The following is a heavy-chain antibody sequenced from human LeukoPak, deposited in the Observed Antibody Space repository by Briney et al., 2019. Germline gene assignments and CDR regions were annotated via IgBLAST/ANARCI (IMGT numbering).Heavy chain of an antibody. CDR1: GFSFRSYF. J-gene: IGHJ4*02. CDR2: ITTTGGNM. V-gene: IGHV3-21*01. CDR3: ATSFGATRGY. Sequence: KTGGSLRLSCAASGFSFRSYFMHWVRQAPEQGLEWVSSITTTGGNMYFADSVKGRFTISRDNAKYSLYLQMNSLRVEDTAVYYCATSFGATRGYWGQGTLVTVSS. D-gene: IGHD3-10*01.